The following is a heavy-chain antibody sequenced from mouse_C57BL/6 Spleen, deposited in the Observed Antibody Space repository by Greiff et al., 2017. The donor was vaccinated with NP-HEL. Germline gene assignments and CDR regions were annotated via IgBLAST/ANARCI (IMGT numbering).Heavy chain of an antibody. V-gene: IGHV1-69*01. D-gene: IGHD1-1*01. CDR1: GYTFTSYW. CDR3: ARRFITTVGYAMDY. J-gene: IGHJ4*01. CDR2: IDPSDSYT. Sequence: QVQLQQPGAELVMPGASVKLSCKASGYTFTSYWMHWVKQRPGQGLEWIGEIDPSDSYTNYNQKFKGKSTLTVDKSSSTAYMQLSSLTSEDSAVYYGARRFITTVGYAMDYWGQGTSVTVSS.